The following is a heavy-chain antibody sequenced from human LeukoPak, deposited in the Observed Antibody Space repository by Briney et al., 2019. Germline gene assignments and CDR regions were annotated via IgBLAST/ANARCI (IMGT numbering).Heavy chain of an antibody. J-gene: IGHJ4*02. CDR1: CGSTSNYY. D-gene: IGHD4-23*01. Sequence: SELLSLTSTVSCGSTSNYYCSWIQKPPRNRLDWIGYIYYSGSTNYNPSLKSRVTISVDTSKSQFSLKLSSVTAADTAVYYCARHTTVVPPHYFDYWGQGTLVTVSS. CDR2: IYYSGST. CDR3: ARHTTVVPPHYFDY. V-gene: IGHV4-59*01.